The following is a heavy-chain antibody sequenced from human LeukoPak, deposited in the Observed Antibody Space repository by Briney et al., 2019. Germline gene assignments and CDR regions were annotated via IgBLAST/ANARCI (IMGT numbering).Heavy chain of an antibody. CDR3: TRDLCSSTSCYAPFDY. D-gene: IGHD2-2*01. CDR2: IRNKAYGGTT. J-gene: IGHJ4*02. Sequence: GGSLRLSCAASGFAFNTYTMNWVRQAPGKGLEWVAFIRNKAYGGTTEYAASVKGRFTISRDDSKSIAYLQMNSLKTEDTAVYYCTRDLCSSTSCYAPFDYWGQGTLVTVSS. CDR1: GFAFNTYT. V-gene: IGHV3-49*04.